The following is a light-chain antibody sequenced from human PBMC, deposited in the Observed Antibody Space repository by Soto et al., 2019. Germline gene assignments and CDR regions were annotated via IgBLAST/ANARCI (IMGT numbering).Light chain of an antibody. Sequence: EIVLTQSPATLSLSPGERATLSCRASQSVKTFLAWYQQRPGQAPSLLIYDAAHRAAGIAARFSGSGCGTDFTLTISSLGPEDAAVYYCQQRSNWPPITFGQGTRLEIK. CDR1: QSVKTF. J-gene: IGKJ5*01. V-gene: IGKV3-11*01. CDR2: DAA. CDR3: QQRSNWPPIT.